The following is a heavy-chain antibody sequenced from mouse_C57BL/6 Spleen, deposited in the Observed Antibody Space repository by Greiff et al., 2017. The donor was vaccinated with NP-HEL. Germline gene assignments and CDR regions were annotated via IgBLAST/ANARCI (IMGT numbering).Heavy chain of an antibody. V-gene: IGHV1-54*01. CDR1: GYAFTNYL. Sequence: QVQLQQSGAELVRPGTSVKVSCKASGYAFTNYLIEWVKQRPGQGLEWIGVINPGSGGTNYKEKFKGKATLTADKSSSTAYMQLSSLTSEDSAVYFCAREWAAQATYYFDYWGQGTTLTVSS. D-gene: IGHD3-2*02. J-gene: IGHJ2*01. CDR2: INPGSGGT. CDR3: AREWAAQATYYFDY.